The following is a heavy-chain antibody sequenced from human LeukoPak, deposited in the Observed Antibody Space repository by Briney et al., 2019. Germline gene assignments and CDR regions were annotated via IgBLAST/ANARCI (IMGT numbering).Heavy chain of an antibody. CDR1: GFTFSTYW. J-gene: IGHJ4*02. V-gene: IGHV3-74*01. Sequence: PGGSLRLSCAASGFTFSTYWMHWVRQAPGQGLVWVSRINIDGSGTNYADSVKGRFTISRDNSKNTLYLQMNSLRAEDTAVYYCARDTRGYSYGPYYFDYWGQGTLVTVSS. D-gene: IGHD5-18*01. CDR2: INIDGSGT. CDR3: ARDTRGYSYGPYYFDY.